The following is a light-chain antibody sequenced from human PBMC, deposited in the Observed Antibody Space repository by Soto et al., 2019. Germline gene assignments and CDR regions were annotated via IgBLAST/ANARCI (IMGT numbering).Light chain of an antibody. CDR3: YQPRSSPPRT. J-gene: IGKJ1*01. Sequence: YQGERATRSCRVKRLGSSYFAWYQQKPGQAPRLLIFGASTRATGIPARFNGSGSGTDFSLPIRSLSPEHSAVYYSYQPRSSPPRTFGQGTNVDIK. CDR1: RLGSSY. CDR2: GAS. V-gene: IGKV3-20*01.